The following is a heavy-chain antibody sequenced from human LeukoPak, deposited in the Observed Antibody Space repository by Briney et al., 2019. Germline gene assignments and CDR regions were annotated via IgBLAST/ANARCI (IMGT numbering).Heavy chain of an antibody. V-gene: IGHV4-59*01. Sequence: PSETLSLTCTVSGGSISSYYWSWIRQPPGKGLEGIGYIYYSGSTNYNPSLRSRVTISVDTSKNQFSLKLSSVTAADTAVYYCARGPPLGYCSSTSCYAPDYWGQGTLVTVSS. D-gene: IGHD2-2*01. CDR2: IYYSGST. J-gene: IGHJ4*02. CDR1: GGSISSYY. CDR3: ARGPPLGYCSSTSCYAPDY.